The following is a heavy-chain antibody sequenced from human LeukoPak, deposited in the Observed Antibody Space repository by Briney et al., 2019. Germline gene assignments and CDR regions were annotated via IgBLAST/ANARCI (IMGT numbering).Heavy chain of an antibody. V-gene: IGHV4-59*01. CDR1: GGSLSSYF. D-gene: IGHD3-16*01. J-gene: IGHJ3*02. Sequence: SETLSLTCTVSGGSLSSYFWSWIRQPPGKGLEWIGYVYYSGSTNYNPSLKSRVTISVDTSKKQFSLKLSSATAADTAVYYCARVLDLSKRGLDAFDIWGQGTMVTVSS. CDR3: ARVLDLSKRGLDAFDI. CDR2: VYYSGST.